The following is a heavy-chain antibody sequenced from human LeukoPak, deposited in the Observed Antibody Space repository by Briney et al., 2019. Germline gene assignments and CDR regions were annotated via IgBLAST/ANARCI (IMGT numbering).Heavy chain of an antibody. V-gene: IGHV3-49*04. CDR2: IRSKAYGGTT. CDR1: GFTFSSYE. Sequence: GGSLRLSCAASGFTFSSYEMNWVRQAPGKGLEWVGFIRSKAYGGTTEYAASVKGRFTISRDDSKSIAYLQMNSLKTEDTAVYYCTRERNTMVRGVIPYYYYYMDVWGKGTTVTVSS. CDR3: TRERNTMVRGVIPYYYYYMDV. J-gene: IGHJ6*03. D-gene: IGHD3-10*01.